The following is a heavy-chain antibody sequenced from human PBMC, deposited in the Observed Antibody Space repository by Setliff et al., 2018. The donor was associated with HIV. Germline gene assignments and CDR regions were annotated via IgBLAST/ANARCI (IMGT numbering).Heavy chain of an antibody. CDR1: VESFSGFY. J-gene: IGHJ4*02. V-gene: IGHV4-34*01. D-gene: IGHD5-18*01. Sequence: SETLSLTCAVYVESFSGFYWSWIRQPPGKGLEWIGEINNSGSTNYNPSLKSRVIISMDTSKNQFSLKLSSVTAADTAVYYCARDRYTYAYLDYWGQGTLVTVSS. CDR3: ARDRYTYAYLDY. CDR2: INNSGST.